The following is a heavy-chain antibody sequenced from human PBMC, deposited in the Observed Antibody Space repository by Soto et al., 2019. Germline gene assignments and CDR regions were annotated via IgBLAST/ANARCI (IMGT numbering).Heavy chain of an antibody. J-gene: IGHJ4*02. CDR2: ISFDGSDI. CDR1: GFTFRSYG. V-gene: IGHV3-30*18. CDR3: AKMTRGYTYGLDY. Sequence: PLVESGGGVVQPGRSLRLSCETSGFTFRSYGMHWVRQAPGKGLEWVAVISFDGSDIYYADSVRGQFTISRDNSKSTLHLKMNRMRAEDTAVYYCAKMTRGYTYGLDYWGQGTLVTVSS. D-gene: IGHD5-12*01.